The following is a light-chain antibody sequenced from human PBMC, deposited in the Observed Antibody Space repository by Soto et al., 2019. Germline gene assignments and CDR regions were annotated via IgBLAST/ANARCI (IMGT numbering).Light chain of an antibody. J-gene: IGKJ1*01. V-gene: IGKV1-5*01. Sequence: DIQLTQSPSTLSASVGDSVTITCRASQNVTTSMAWYQHKPGRAPKLLTFDVSNLESGVPSRFSGGGSGTDFTLTISSLHSDDFATYYCQQYDYSRTFGRGTKVDLK. CDR2: DVS. CDR3: QQYDYSRT. CDR1: QNVTTS.